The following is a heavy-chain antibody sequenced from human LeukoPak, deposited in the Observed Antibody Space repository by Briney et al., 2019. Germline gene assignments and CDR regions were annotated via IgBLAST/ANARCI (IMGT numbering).Heavy chain of an antibody. V-gene: IGHV4-39*07. J-gene: IGHJ3*02. CDR2: IYYSGST. CDR3: ARGPDDAFDI. CDR1: GGSISSSTYY. Sequence: SETLSLTCTVSGGSISSSTYYWGWIRQPPGKGLEWIGSIYYSGSTYYNPSLKSRATMSVDTSKNQFSLKLSSVTAADTAVYYCARGPDDAFDIWGKGTTVTISS.